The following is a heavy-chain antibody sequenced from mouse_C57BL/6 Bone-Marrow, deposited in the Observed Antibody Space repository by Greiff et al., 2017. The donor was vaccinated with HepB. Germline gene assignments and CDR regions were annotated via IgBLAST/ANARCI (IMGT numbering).Heavy chain of an antibody. Sequence: VQLQESGAELARPGASVKLSCKASGYTFTSYGISWVKQRTGQGLEWIGEIYPRSGNTYYNEKFQGKATLTADKSSSTAYMELRSLTSEDSAVYFCARREGYYGREYFDVWGTGTTVTVSS. CDR2: IYPRSGNT. D-gene: IGHD1-1*01. V-gene: IGHV1-81*01. CDR1: GYTFTSYG. J-gene: IGHJ1*03. CDR3: ARREGYYGREYFDV.